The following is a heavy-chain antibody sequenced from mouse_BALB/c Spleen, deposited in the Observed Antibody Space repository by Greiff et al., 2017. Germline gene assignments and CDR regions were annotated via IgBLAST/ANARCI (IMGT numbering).Heavy chain of an antibody. CDR1: GYTFTSYW. CDR2: IYPGDGDT. CDR3: ARSGSIYYFDY. V-gene: IGHV1-87*01. J-gene: IGHJ2*01. Sequence: VQLQQSGAELARPGASVKLSCKASGYTFTSYWMQWVKQRPGQGLEWIGAIYPGDGDTRYTQKFKGKATLTADKSSSTAYMQLSSLASEDSAVYYCARSGSIYYFDYWGQGTTLTVSS. D-gene: IGHD1-1*01.